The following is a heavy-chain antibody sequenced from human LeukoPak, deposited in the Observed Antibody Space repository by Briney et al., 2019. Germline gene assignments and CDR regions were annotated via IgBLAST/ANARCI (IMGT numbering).Heavy chain of an antibody. CDR1: GYTFTSYD. CDR3: ARVLLRSGYYKT. V-gene: IGHV1-8*01. D-gene: IGHD3-3*01. J-gene: IGHJ5*02. Sequence: ASVKVSCKASGYTFTSYDINWVRQATGQGLEWMGWMNPNSGNTGYAQKFQGRVTTTRNTSISTAYMELSSLRSEDTAVYYCARVLLRSGYYKTWGQGTLVTVSS. CDR2: MNPNSGNT.